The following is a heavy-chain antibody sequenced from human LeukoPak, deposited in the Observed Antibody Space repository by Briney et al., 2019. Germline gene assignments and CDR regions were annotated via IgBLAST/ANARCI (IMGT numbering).Heavy chain of an antibody. D-gene: IGHD3-22*01. Sequence: SETLSLTCTVSGGSISSSSYYWGWIRQPPGKGLEWIGTIYYSGRTYYSPSLKSRVTMSVDPSNNQFSLTLRSVTAADTAVYYCARRRYYDGSGYLEWGQGTLLSVSS. V-gene: IGHV4-39*01. J-gene: IGHJ1*01. CDR3: ARRRYYDGSGYLE. CDR1: GGSISSSSYY. CDR2: IYYSGRT.